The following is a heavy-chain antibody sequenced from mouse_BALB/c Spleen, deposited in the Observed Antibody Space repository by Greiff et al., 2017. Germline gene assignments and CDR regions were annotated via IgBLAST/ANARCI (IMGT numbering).Heavy chain of an antibody. CDR3: TRNYRYDDGYFDV. D-gene: IGHD2-14*01. Sequence: LQQPGSELVRPGASVKLSCKASGYTFTSYWMHWVKRRPGQGLEWIGNIYPGSGSTNYDEKFKSKATLTVDTASSTAYMQLSSLTSEDSAVYYCTRNYRYDDGYFDVWGAGTTVTVSS. J-gene: IGHJ1*01. CDR1: GYTFTSYW. CDR2: IYPGSGST. V-gene: IGHV1S22*01.